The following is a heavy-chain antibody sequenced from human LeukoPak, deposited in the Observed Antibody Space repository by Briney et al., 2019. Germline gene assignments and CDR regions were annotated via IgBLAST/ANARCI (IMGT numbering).Heavy chain of an antibody. D-gene: IGHD5-18*01. CDR3: ARGGQRGYSY. J-gene: IGHJ4*02. CDR2: ISSSSSYV. CDR1: GFTFSSYS. Sequence: GGSLRLSCAASGFTFSSYSTNWVRQAPGKGLEWVSSISSSSSYVYYADSVKGRFTISRDNAKNSLYLQMNSLRAEDTAVHYCARGGQRGYSYWGQGTLVTVSS. V-gene: IGHV3-21*01.